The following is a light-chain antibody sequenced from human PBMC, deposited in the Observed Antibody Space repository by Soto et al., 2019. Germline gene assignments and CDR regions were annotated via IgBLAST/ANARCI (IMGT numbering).Light chain of an antibody. CDR3: QQYNNWWT. J-gene: IGKJ1*01. Sequence: EIVLTQSPATLSLSPGERATLSCRASQSVSSYLAWYQQKPGQAPRLLIYDASNRATGIPARFSGSGSGTEFTLTISSLQSEDFGVYYCQQYNNWWTFGQGPKVDI. V-gene: IGKV3-11*01. CDR1: QSVSSY. CDR2: DAS.